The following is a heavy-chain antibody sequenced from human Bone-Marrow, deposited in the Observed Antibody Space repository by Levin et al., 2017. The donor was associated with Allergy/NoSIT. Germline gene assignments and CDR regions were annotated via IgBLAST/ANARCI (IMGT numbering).Heavy chain of an antibody. D-gene: IGHD5-12*01. CDR1: GYSFTSFW. Sequence: PGESLKISCQASGYSFTSFWITWVRQMPGKGLEWMGRIDPTDSYTNYSPSFQGHVTISADKSITTAYLQWRSLKASDTAMYYCARRRNYNTGYDFFPWGQGTLVTVSS. CDR2: IDPTDSYT. J-gene: IGHJ5*02. V-gene: IGHV5-10-1*01. CDR3: ARRRNYNTGYDFFP.